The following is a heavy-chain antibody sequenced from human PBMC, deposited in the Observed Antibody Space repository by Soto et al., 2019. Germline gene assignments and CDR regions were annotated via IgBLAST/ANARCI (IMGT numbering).Heavy chain of an antibody. V-gene: IGHV4-4*02. CDR3: ARVGAAPDSNYRPFDY. D-gene: IGHD4-4*01. CDR2: IYHSGST. J-gene: IGHJ4*02. Sequence: QVQLQESGPGLVKPSGTLSLTCAVSGGSISSSNWWSWVRQPPGKGLEWIGEIYHSGSTNYNPSLKSRGTISVDKSKNQFSLKLSSVTAADTAVYYCARVGAAPDSNYRPFDYWGQGTLVTVSS. CDR1: GGSISSSNW.